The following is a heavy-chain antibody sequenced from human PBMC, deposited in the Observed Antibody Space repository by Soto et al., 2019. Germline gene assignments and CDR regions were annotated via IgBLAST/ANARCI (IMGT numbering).Heavy chain of an antibody. V-gene: IGHV1-8*01. CDR1: GYTFTNYD. J-gene: IGHJ6*02. D-gene: IGHD3-3*01. CDR2: MNPNSGNT. Sequence: QVQLVQSGAEVKKPGASVKVSCKASGYTFTNYDVNWVRQAAGQGLEWMGWMNPNSGNTDYAQKFRDRGAMTRNTSIDTAYMELSSLTSEDTAVYYCASQGVDFWRVGHYYGLGVWGQGTAVTVAS. CDR3: ASQGVDFWRVGHYYGLGV.